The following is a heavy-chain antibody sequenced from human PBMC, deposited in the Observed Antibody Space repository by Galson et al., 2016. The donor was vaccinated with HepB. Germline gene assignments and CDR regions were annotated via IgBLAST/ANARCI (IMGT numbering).Heavy chain of an antibody. CDR3: ARDQGNYYYYGMDV. V-gene: IGHV3-30*03. CDR2: ISYDGSSK. CDR1: GFTFTSYG. Sequence: SLRLSCAASGFTFTSYGMHWVRQAPGKGLEWVAVISYDGSSKYYADSVKGRFTISRDNSKNTLYLQMNSLRAEDTAVYYCARDQGNYYYYGMDVWGQGTTVTVSS. J-gene: IGHJ6*02.